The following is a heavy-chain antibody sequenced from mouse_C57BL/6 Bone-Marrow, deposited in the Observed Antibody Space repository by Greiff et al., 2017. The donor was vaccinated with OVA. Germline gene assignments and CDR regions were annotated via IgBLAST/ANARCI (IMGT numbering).Heavy chain of an antibody. CDR1: GYSITSGYY. CDR2: ISYDGSN. V-gene: IGHV3-6*01. CDR3: ARGGYDGYYYFDD. Sequence: ESGPGLVKPSQSLSLTCSVTGYSITSGYYWNWIRQFPGNKLEWMGYISYDGSNNYNPSLKNRISITRDTSKNQFFLKLNSVTTEDTATYYGARGGYDGYYYFDDWGKGTTLSVAS. J-gene: IGHJ2*01. D-gene: IGHD2-3*01.